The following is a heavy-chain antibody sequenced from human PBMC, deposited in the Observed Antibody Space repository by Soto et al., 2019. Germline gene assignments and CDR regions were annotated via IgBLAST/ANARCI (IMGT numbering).Heavy chain of an antibody. D-gene: IGHD3-22*01. Sequence: GGSLRLSCSASGFTFSSYAMHWVRQAPGKGLEYVSAISSNGGSTYYADSVKGRFTISRDNSKNTLYLQMSSLRAEDTAVYYCVKLAYYDSSGYYPFDYWGQGTLVTVSS. CDR1: GFTFSSYA. CDR3: VKLAYYDSSGYYPFDY. V-gene: IGHV3-64D*06. J-gene: IGHJ4*02. CDR2: ISSNGGST.